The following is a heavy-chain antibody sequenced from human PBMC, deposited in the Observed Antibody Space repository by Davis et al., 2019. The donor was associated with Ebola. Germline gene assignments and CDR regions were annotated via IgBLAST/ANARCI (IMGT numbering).Heavy chain of an antibody. J-gene: IGHJ4*02. D-gene: IGHD6-19*01. V-gene: IGHV4-39*07. CDR1: GGSISSSSYY. CDR2: IYYSGST. Sequence: MPSETLSLTCTVSGGSISSSSYYWGWIRQPPGKGLEWIGSIYYSGSTNHNPSLKSRVTISVDTSKNQFSLKLSSVTAADTAVYYCARGAVAGLPFDYWGQGTLVTVSS. CDR3: ARGAVAGLPFDY.